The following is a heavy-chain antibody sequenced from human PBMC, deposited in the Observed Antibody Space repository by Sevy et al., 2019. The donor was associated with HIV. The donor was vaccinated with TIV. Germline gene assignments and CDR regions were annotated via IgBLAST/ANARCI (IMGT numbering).Heavy chain of an antibody. CDR2: ISTYNGNT. J-gene: IGHJ4*01. CDR1: GYKVDMYG. V-gene: IGHV1-18*04. Sequence: ASVKVSCKISGYKVDMYGIAWVRQAPGQGLEWMGWISTYNGNTNYAQNFQGRVTMTTDTSTSVVYMELGCLGPDDTAVYYCARATGMAVAGTGRYFDFWGQGTLVTVSS. D-gene: IGHD6-19*01. CDR3: ARATGMAVAGTGRYFDF.